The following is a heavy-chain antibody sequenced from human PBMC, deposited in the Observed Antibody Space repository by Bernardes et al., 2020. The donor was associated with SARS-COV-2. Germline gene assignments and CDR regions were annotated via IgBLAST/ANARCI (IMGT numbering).Heavy chain of an antibody. J-gene: IGHJ6*02. CDR1: GFTFSSYA. Sequence: GGSLRLSCAASGFTFSSYAMHWVRQAPGKGLEWVAVISYDGSNKYYADSVKGRFTISRDNSKNTLYLQMNSLRAEDTAVYYCARFLAFLFRGRYYGMDVWGQGTTVTVSS. CDR2: ISYDGSNK. CDR3: ARFLAFLFRGRYYGMDV. D-gene: IGHD3-3*01. V-gene: IGHV3-30-3*01.